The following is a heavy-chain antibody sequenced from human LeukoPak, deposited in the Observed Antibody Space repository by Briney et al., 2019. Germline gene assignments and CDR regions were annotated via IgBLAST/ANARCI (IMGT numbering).Heavy chain of an antibody. J-gene: IGHJ3*02. V-gene: IGHV3-30*02. CDR2: IRYDGSNK. CDR3: AKTTIVGATVDTFDI. Sequence: GGSLRLSCAASGFTFSNFGMHWVRQAPGKGLEWVALIRYDGSNKYYADSVKGRFTISRDNSKNTLYLQMNSLRPEDTAVYSCAKTTIVGATVDTFDIWGQGTMVTVSS. D-gene: IGHD1-26*01. CDR1: GFTFSNFG.